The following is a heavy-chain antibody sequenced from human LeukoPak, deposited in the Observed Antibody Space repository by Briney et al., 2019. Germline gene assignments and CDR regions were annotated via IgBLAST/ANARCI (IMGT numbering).Heavy chain of an antibody. Sequence: ASVKVSCKASGYNFSGYYMHWVRQAPGQGLEWMGCINPSNGYTTYAQKFQGRVTMTRDTSTSTVYMELSSLRSEDTAVYYCARLAVAQTGLFDYWGQGTLVTVSS. CDR3: ARLAVAQTGLFDY. CDR2: INPSNGYT. CDR1: GYNFSGYY. D-gene: IGHD6-19*01. V-gene: IGHV1-46*01. J-gene: IGHJ4*02.